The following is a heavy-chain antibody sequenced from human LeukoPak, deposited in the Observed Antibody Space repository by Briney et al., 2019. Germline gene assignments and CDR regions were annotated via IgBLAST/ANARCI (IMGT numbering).Heavy chain of an antibody. CDR1: GGSFSGYF. V-gene: IGHV4-59*08. CDR3: ARRKPVAGAVFDF. CDR2: IYYTGST. D-gene: IGHD6-19*01. J-gene: IGHJ4*02. Sequence: PSETLSLTCAVYGGSFSGYFWSCIRQPPGKGLEWIGYIYYTGSTNYNPSLKSRLTISVDASKSQFSLKLSSVTASDTAVYYCARRKPVAGAVFDFWGQGTLVTVSS.